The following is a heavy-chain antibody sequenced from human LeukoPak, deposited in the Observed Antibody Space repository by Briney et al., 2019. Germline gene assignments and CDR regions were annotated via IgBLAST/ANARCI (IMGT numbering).Heavy chain of an antibody. CDR3: ARDNPTIDYGDYVTGRLIYYGMDV. V-gene: IGHV3-21*01. D-gene: IGHD4-17*01. CDR1: GFTFSSYS. J-gene: IGHJ6*02. Sequence: PGRSLRLSCAASGFTFSSYSMNWVRQAPGKGLEWVSSISSSSSYIYYADSVKGRFTISRDNAKNSLYLQMNSLRAEDTAVYYCARDNPTIDYGDYVTGRLIYYGMDVWGQGTTVTVSS. CDR2: ISSSSSYI.